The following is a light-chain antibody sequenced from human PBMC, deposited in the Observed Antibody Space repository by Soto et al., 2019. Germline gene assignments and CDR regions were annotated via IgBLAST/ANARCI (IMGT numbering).Light chain of an antibody. CDR3: QQINTYPLT. CDR1: QSISSY. Sequence: DIQMTQSPSSLSASVGDRVTITCRASQSISSYLNWYQQKPGKAPKLLIYAASSLQSGVPSRFSGSGSATDFTPTISSLQPEDFETYYCQQINTYPLTFGGGTKVDIK. CDR2: AAS. V-gene: IGKV1-39*01. J-gene: IGKJ4*01.